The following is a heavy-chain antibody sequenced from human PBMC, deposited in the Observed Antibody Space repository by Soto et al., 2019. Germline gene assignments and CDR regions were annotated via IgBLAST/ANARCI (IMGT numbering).Heavy chain of an antibody. V-gene: IGHV3-11*01. CDR1: GFTFSDYY. D-gene: IGHD3-10*01. CDR2: ISSSGSTI. Sequence: QVQLVESGGGLVKPGGSLRLSCAASGFTFSDYYMSWIRQAPGKGLEWVSYISSSGSTIYYADSVKGRFTISRDNAKNSVYIQTNSLRAEDTAVYYCARTMVRGVMTHQHYYYMDVWGNGTTVTVSS. J-gene: IGHJ6*03. CDR3: ARTMVRGVMTHQHYYYMDV.